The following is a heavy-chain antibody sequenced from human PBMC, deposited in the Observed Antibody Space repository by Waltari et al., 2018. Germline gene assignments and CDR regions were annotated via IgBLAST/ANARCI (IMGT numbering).Heavy chain of an antibody. CDR2: IYHSGST. D-gene: IGHD6-19*01. J-gene: IGHJ4*02. CDR3: ANTVAGTGY. Sequence: QVQLQESGPGLVKPSETLSLTCAVSGYSISSGYYWGWIRQPPGKGLEWIGSIYHSGSTYYNPSLKSRVTISVDTSKNQFSLKLSSVTAADTAVYYCANTVAGTGYWGQGTLVTVSS. V-gene: IGHV4-38-2*01. CDR1: GYSISSGYY.